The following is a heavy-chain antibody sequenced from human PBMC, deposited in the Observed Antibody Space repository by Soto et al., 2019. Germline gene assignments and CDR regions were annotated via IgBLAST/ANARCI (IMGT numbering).Heavy chain of an antibody. V-gene: IGHV3-30*18. CDR2: ISYDGSNK. D-gene: IGHD3-16*02. CDR1: GFTFSSYG. CDR3: AKAPGVRRLRLGELSLSDY. J-gene: IGHJ4*02. Sequence: GGSLRLSCAASGFTFSSYGMHWVRQAPGKGLEWVAVISYDGSNKYYADSVKGRFTISRDNSKNTLYLQMNSLRAEDTAVYYCAKAPGVRRLRLGELSLSDYWGQGPLVTVSS.